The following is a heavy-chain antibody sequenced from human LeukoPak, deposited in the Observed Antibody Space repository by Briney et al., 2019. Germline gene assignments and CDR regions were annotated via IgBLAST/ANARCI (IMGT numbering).Heavy chain of an antibody. Sequence: PGGSLRLSCTASGFTFGDYAVSWFRQAPGKGLEWVSYISSSGSTIYYADSVKGRFTISRDNAKNSLYLQMNSLRAEDTAVYYCARVCREFVIYFDYWGQGTLVTVSS. V-gene: IGHV3-11*04. D-gene: IGHD2-21*01. CDR1: GFTFGDYA. CDR2: ISSSGSTI. CDR3: ARVCREFVIYFDY. J-gene: IGHJ4*02.